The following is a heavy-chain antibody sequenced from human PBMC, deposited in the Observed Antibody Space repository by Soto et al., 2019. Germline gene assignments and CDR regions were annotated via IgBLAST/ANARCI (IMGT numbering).Heavy chain of an antibody. CDR2: ISYEGSAQ. Sequence: QVQLVESGGGVVQPGGSLRLSCAASGFSFSNYAMNWVRQAPDKGLEWVALISYEGSAQYYADSVKGRFTISRDNSKNTLYLQMNSLIVEDTALYYCTKRGWSSSGWSDYWGQGTLVTVPS. V-gene: IGHV3-30*18. J-gene: IGHJ4*02. D-gene: IGHD6-19*01. CDR1: GFSFSNYA. CDR3: TKRGWSSSGWSDY.